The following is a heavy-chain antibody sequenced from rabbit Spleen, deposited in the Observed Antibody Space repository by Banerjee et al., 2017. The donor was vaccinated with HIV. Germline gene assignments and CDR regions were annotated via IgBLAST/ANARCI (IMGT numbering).Heavy chain of an antibody. CDR2: IYAGSSSNT. D-gene: IGHD8-1*01. Sequence: QSLEESGGDLVKPGASLTLTCTASGFSFSSNYYMCWVRQAPGKGLEWIACIYAGSSSNTYYASWAKGRFTISKTSSTTVTLQMTSLTAADTATYFCARARDGGNYYLYYGMDLWGQGTLVTVS. CDR3: ARARDGGNYYLYYGMDL. V-gene: IGHV1S40*01. CDR1: GFSFSSNYY. J-gene: IGHJ6*01.